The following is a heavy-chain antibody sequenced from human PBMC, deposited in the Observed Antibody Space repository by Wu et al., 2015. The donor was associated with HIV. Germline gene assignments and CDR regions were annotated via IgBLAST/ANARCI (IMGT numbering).Heavy chain of an antibody. D-gene: IGHD4-17*01. CDR3: ASDGGGYGESPGVYFDY. J-gene: IGHJ4*02. CDR1: GGTFSSYA. Sequence: QVQLVQSGAEVKKPGSSVKVSCKASGGTFSSYAISWVRQAPGQGLEWMGRIIPIFGTANYAQKFQGRVTITADESTSTAYMELSSLRSEDTAVYYCASDGGGYGESPGVYFDYWGQGTLVTVSS. CDR2: IIPIFGTA. V-gene: IGHV1-69*13.